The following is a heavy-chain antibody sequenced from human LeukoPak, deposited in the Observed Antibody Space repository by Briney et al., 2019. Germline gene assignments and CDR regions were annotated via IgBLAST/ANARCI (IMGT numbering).Heavy chain of an antibody. CDR2: ISSSSTTI. Sequence: GGSLRLSCAASGFTFSSYSMNWVRQAPGKGLEWVSYISSSSTTIYYADSVKGRFTISRDNAKNSLYLQMNSLRAEDTAVYYCARNGGYCSSTNCYLGVWGQGTMVTVSS. D-gene: IGHD2-2*01. V-gene: IGHV3-48*01. CDR1: GFTFSSYS. J-gene: IGHJ3*01. CDR3: ARNGGYCSSTNCYLGV.